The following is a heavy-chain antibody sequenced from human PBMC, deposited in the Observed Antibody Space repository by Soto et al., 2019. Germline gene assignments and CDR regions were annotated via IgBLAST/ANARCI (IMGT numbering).Heavy chain of an antibody. D-gene: IGHD3-22*01. Sequence: ASVEVSCKASGYTFTSYGISWVRQAPGQGLEWMGWISAYNGNTNYAQKFQGRVTITADTSANTVYLELSSLRSEDTAVYYCASTKYDSSAYYYWYLGLWGRGTLVTVS. CDR1: GYTFTSYG. CDR3: ASTKYDSSAYYYWYLGL. J-gene: IGHJ2*01. CDR2: ISAYNGNT. V-gene: IGHV1-18*01.